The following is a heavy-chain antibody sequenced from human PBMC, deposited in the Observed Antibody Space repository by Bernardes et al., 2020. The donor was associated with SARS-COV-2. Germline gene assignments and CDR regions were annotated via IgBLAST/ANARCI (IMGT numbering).Heavy chain of an antibody. J-gene: IGHJ4*02. CDR1: GFALSNDY. CDR2: IYRSGSR. D-gene: IGHD3-3*01. V-gene: IGHV3-53*01. Sequence: GWSLILSCAASGFALSNDYMSWVRQAPGRGLEWVAVIYRSGSRYYAASVRGRFTISRDNSENTLYLQMNNLKAEDTAVYYCARSGNFWSGHFDYWGQGTLVTVSS. CDR3: ARSGNFWSGHFDY.